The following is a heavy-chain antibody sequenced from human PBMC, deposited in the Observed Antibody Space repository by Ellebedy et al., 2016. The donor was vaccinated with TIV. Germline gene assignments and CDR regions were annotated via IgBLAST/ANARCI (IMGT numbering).Heavy chain of an antibody. CDR1: GGSISSYY. V-gene: IGHV4-59*12. CDR2: IYYSGST. Sequence: SETLSLTXTVSGGSISSYYWSWIRQPPGKGLEWIGYIYYSGSTNYNPSLKSRVTISVDTSKNQFSLKLSSVTAADTAVYYCARSCGGDCADYYYYGMDVWGQGTTVTVSS. J-gene: IGHJ6*02. CDR3: ARSCGGDCADYYYYGMDV. D-gene: IGHD2-21*02.